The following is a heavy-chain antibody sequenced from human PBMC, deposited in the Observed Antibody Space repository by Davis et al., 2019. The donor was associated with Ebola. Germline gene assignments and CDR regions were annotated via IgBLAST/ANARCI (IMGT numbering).Heavy chain of an antibody. V-gene: IGHV3-23*01. J-gene: IGHJ5*02. CDR3: ARDMWFDP. CDR1: GFTFSSYA. CDR2: ISGSGGST. Sequence: GESLKISCAASGFTFSSYAMSWVRQAPGKGLEWVSAISGSGGSTYYADSVKGRFTISRDNSKSTLYLQMNSLRAEDTAVYYCARDMWFDPWGQGTLVTVSS.